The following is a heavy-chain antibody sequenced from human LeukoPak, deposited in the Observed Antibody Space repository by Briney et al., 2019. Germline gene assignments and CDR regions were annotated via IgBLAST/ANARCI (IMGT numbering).Heavy chain of an antibody. Sequence: NPSETLSLTCTVSGGSISSYYWSWIRQPPGKGLEWIGYIYYSGSTNYNPSLKSRVTISVDTSKNQFSLKLSSVTAADTAVYYCARGVLGGSIVGATRVFDYWGQGTLVTVSS. D-gene: IGHD1-26*01. J-gene: IGHJ4*02. CDR1: GGSISSYY. CDR3: ARGVLGGSIVGATRVFDY. V-gene: IGHV4-59*01. CDR2: IYYSGST.